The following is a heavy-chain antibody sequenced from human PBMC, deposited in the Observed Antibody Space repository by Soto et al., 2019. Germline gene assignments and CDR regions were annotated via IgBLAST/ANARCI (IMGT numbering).Heavy chain of an antibody. CDR2: IYNSGNI. Sequence: PSETLSLTCTVSGAAFNSEYWNWIRQPPGKGLEWIGYIYNSGNIKQNPSLKSRVTISVDTSKNQFSLNLISVTAADTAVYYCARGKDPSWRFDYWGRGTLVTVSS. J-gene: IGHJ4*02. D-gene: IGHD3-3*01. V-gene: IGHV4-59*08. CDR3: ARGKDPSWRFDY. CDR1: GAAFNSEY.